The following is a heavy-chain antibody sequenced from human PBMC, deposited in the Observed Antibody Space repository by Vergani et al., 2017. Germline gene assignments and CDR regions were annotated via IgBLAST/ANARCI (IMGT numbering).Heavy chain of an antibody. D-gene: IGHD7-27*01. J-gene: IGHJ4*02. Sequence: VQLVESGGGVVQPGRSLRLSCAASGFTFSSYSMNWVRQAPGKGLEWVSSISSSSSYIYYADSVKGRFTISRDNAKNSLYLQMNSLRAEDTAVYYCARMGTVRTVDYWGQGTLVTVSS. CDR2: ISSSSSYI. CDR3: ARMGTVRTVDY. V-gene: IGHV3-21*01. CDR1: GFTFSSYS.